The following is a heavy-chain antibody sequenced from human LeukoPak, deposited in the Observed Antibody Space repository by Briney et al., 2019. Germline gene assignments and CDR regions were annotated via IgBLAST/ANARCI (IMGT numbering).Heavy chain of an antibody. Sequence: ASVKVSCKASGYTFTSYYMHWVRQAPGQGLEWMGIINPSGGSTSYAQKFQGRVTMTRDMSTSTVYMELSSLRSEDTAVYYCARVSLYGYNFWSGFDIWGQGTMVTVSS. CDR3: ARVSLYGYNFWSGFDI. CDR1: GYTFTSYY. J-gene: IGHJ3*02. V-gene: IGHV1-46*01. CDR2: INPSGGST. D-gene: IGHD5-24*01.